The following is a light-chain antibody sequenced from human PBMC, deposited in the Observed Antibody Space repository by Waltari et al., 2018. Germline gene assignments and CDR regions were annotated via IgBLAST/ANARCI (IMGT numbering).Light chain of an antibody. CDR1: SSDVGGSNS. J-gene: IGLJ3*02. V-gene: IGLV2-14*03. CDR3: SSYTSSSTRV. CDR2: DVS. Sequence: QSALTQPASVSGSPGQSITISCTGTSSDVGGSNSVPWYQQHPGKVPKLMIYDVSNRPSGVSNRFSGSKSGNTASLTISGLQAEDEADYYCSSYTSSSTRVFGGGTKLTVL.